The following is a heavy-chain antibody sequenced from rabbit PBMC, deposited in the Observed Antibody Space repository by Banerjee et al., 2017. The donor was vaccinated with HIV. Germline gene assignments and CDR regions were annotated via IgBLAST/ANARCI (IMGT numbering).Heavy chain of an antibody. Sequence: QEQLEESGGDLVKPEGSLTLTCTASGFSFSSNPMCWVRQAPGKGLEWIGCIGTGSGNTVYASWAKGRFTISKTSSTTVTLQVTSLTAADTATYFCARDTGSTSYYLNLWGPGTLVTVS. J-gene: IGHJ4*01. D-gene: IGHD4-2*01. CDR3: ARDTGSTSYYLNL. CDR2: IGTGSGNT. CDR1: GFSFSSNP. V-gene: IGHV1S45*01.